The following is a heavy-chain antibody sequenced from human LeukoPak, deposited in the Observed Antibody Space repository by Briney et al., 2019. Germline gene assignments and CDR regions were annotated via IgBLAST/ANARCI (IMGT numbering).Heavy chain of an antibody. CDR3: ARESNSGYYLSY. CDR2: IYSGGRT. Sequence: GGSLRLSCAASGFTVSSNYMSWVRQAPGKRLEWVSVIYSGGRTYDADSVKGRFTNPRDNSKNTVYLQMNSLRAEDTAVYYCARESNSGYYLSYWGQGTLVTVSS. D-gene: IGHD3-22*01. V-gene: IGHV3-66*01. J-gene: IGHJ4*02. CDR1: GFTVSSNY.